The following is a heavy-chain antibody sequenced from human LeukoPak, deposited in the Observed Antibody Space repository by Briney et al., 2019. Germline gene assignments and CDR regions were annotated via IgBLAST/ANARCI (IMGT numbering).Heavy chain of an antibody. J-gene: IGHJ4*02. CDR2: IYYSGST. D-gene: IGHD3-10*01. CDR3: ARGGHGSGSSYYFDY. V-gene: IGHV4-39*07. Sequence: SETLSLTCTVSGGSISSSSYYWGWIRQPPGKRLEWIGSIYYSGSTYYNPSLKSRVTISVDKSKNQFSLKLSSVTAADTAVYYCARGGHGSGSSYYFDYWGQGTLVTVSS. CDR1: GGSISSSSYY.